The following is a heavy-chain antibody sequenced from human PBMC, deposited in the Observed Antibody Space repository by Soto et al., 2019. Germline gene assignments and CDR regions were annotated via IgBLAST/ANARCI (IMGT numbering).Heavy chain of an antibody. D-gene: IGHD2-15*01. J-gene: IGHJ5*02. CDR1: GFTFSGYA. CDR2: ISNTGGNT. Sequence: EVQLLESGGGLVQPGGSLRLSCVASGFTFSGYAMSWVRQAPGKGLEWVSHISNTGGNTYYADSVKGRFTISRDNSKNTLYLQLNSLSAEDKAVYFCAKDDNGGITRWSRFDPWGQGTLVTVSS. V-gene: IGHV3-23*01. CDR3: AKDDNGGITRWSRFDP.